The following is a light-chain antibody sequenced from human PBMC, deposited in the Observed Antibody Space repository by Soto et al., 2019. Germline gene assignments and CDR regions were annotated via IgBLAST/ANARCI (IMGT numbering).Light chain of an antibody. CDR3: SSYTSSSTRV. V-gene: IGLV2-14*01. CDR1: SSDVGGYNY. J-gene: IGLJ1*01. Sequence: QSLLTQPACVSLSPGQSITISCTGTSSDVGGYNYVSWYQQHPGKAPKLMIYEVSNRPSGVSNRFSGPKSGNTASLTISGLQAEDEADYYCSSYTSSSTRVFGTGTKVTVL. CDR2: EVS.